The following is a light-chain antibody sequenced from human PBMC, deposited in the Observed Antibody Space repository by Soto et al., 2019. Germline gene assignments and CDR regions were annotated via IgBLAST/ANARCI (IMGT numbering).Light chain of an antibody. CDR2: EVR. V-gene: IGLV2-14*01. Sequence: QSALTQPASVSGSPGQSITISCAGTMRDVGAYNLVSWYQQHPGRAPQLIIYEVRNRPPGISFRFSGSKSVNTASLTISGLQAEDEADYYCSSYTSKSSLIFGGGTKVTVL. J-gene: IGLJ2*01. CDR3: SSYTSKSSLI. CDR1: MRDVGAYNL.